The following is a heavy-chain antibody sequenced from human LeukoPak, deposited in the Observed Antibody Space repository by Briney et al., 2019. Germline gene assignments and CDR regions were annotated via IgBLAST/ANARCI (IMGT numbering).Heavy chain of an antibody. CDR3: TTEVGATAKG. J-gene: IGHJ4*02. D-gene: IGHD1-26*01. V-gene: IGHV3-15*01. CDR2: IKTKSEGGTT. Sequence: GGSLRLSCAASGFTVSNAWMIWVRQAPGKGLEWVGRIKTKSEGGTTDCAAPVKGRFTISRDDSKNTLYLQMNSLKSEDTGVYYCTTEVGATAKGWGQGTLVAVSS. CDR1: GFTVSNAW.